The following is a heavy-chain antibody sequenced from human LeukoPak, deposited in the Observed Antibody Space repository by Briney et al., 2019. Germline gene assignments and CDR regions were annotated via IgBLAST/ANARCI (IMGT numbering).Heavy chain of an antibody. J-gene: IGHJ4*02. V-gene: IGHV4-59*01. CDR1: GGSISSYY. CDR3: AREDDYGDYAFDY. Sequence: SETLSLTCPVSGGSISSYYWSWIRQPPGKGLEWIGYIYYSGSTNYNPSLKSRVTISVDTSKNQFSLKLSSVTAADTAVYYCAREDDYGDYAFDYWGQGTLVTVSS. CDR2: IYYSGST. D-gene: IGHD4-17*01.